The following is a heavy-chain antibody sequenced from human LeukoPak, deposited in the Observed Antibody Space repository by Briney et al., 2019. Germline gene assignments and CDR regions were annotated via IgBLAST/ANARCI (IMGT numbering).Heavy chain of an antibody. V-gene: IGHV4-59*08. CDR1: GTSISSYY. J-gene: IGHJ3*02. D-gene: IGHD5-18*01. Sequence: SETLSLTCTVSGTSISSYYWSWLRQPPGKGPEWIGYVTYTGSKYNPSLKSRVTISTDRSKKEVSLRLSSVTAADTAMHFCARHVDTALIGAFHIWGQGTMVTVS. CDR2: VTYTGS. CDR3: ARHVDTALIGAFHI.